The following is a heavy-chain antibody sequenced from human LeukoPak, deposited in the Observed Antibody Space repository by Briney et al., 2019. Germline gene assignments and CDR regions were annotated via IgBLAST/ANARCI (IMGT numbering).Heavy chain of an antibody. Sequence: SETLSLTCTVSGGSISSYYWSWLRQPAGKGLEWSGRIYTSGSTNYNPSLKSRVTMSVDTSKNQFSLKLSSVTAADTAVYYCARAHQYYNYYYMDVWGKGTTVTVSS. CDR3: ARAHQYYNYYYMDV. V-gene: IGHV4-4*07. CDR1: GGSISSYY. CDR2: IYTSGST. J-gene: IGHJ6*03.